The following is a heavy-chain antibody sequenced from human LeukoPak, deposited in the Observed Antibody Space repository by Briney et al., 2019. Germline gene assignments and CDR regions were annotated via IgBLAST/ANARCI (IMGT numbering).Heavy chain of an antibody. Sequence: GWAVTLSCAASGCTLRHYGMHWVRPAPAKGLEGVAVICFDGSNKYYADSVKGRFTISRDNSKNTLYLQMNSLRAEDTAVYYCARDEPQDYGSGSYYTDYWGQGTLVTVSS. CDR3: ARDEPQDYGSGSYYTDY. V-gene: IGHV3-33*01. CDR2: ICFDGSNK. J-gene: IGHJ4*02. D-gene: IGHD3-10*01. CDR1: GCTLRHYG.